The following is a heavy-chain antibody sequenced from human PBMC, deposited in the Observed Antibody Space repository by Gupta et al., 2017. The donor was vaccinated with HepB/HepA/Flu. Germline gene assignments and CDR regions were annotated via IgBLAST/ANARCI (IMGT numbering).Heavy chain of an antibody. Sequence: QVQLVESGGGVVQPGRSLRLSCAASGFTFSSYAMHWVRQAPGKGLEWVAVISYDGSNKYYADSVKGRFTISRDNSKNTLYLQMNSLRAEDTAVYYCARGLGGKGGAIDYWGQGTLVTVSS. J-gene: IGHJ4*02. CDR3: ARGLGGKGGAIDY. CDR2: ISYDGSNK. D-gene: IGHD1-26*01. CDR1: GFTFSSYA. V-gene: IGHV3-30-3*01.